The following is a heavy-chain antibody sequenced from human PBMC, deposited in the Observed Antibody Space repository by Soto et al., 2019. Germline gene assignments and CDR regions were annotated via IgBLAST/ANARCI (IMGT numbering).Heavy chain of an antibody. Sequence: GASVKVSCKASGYTFTSYGISWVRQAPGQGREWMGWISAYNGNTNYAQKLQGRVTMTTDTSTSTAYMELRSLRSDDTAVYYCARDHGYCSSTSCHYYYGMDVWGQGTTVTVSS. D-gene: IGHD2-2*03. CDR1: GYTFTSYG. J-gene: IGHJ6*02. CDR2: ISAYNGNT. V-gene: IGHV1-18*01. CDR3: ARDHGYCSSTSCHYYYGMDV.